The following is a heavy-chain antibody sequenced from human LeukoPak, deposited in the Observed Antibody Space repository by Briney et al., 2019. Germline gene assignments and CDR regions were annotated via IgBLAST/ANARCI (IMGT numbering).Heavy chain of an antibody. J-gene: IGHJ2*01. CDR2: INSDGSST. CDR3: TRTTTTADWYFDL. CDR1: GFTFSNYW. Sequence: PGGSLRLSCAVSGFTFSNYWMYWVRQAPGKRLVWVARINSDGSSTTYADSVEGLFTISRDNTKSMLHLQMHSLRVDDSAVYFCTRTTTTADWYFDLWGRGTLVTVSS. D-gene: IGHD1-1*01. V-gene: IGHV3-74*01.